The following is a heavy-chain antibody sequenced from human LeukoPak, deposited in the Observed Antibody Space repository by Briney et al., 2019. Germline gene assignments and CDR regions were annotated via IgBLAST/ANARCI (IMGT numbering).Heavy chain of an antibody. J-gene: IGHJ6*03. D-gene: IGHD2-2*01. CDR2: IYYSGST. Sequence: PSETLSLTCTVSGGSISSSSYYWGWIRQPPGKGLEWIGSIYYSGSTYYNPSLKSRVTISVDTSKNQFSLKLSSVTAADTAVYYCASVKVVPRRYYYMDVWGKGTTVTVSS. CDR1: GGSISSSSYY. CDR3: ASVKVVPRRYYYMDV. V-gene: IGHV4-39*07.